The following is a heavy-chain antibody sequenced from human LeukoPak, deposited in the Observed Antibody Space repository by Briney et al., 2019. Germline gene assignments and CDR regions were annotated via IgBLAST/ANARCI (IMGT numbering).Heavy chain of an antibody. CDR2: INHSGST. J-gene: IGHJ6*03. CDR1: GGSFSGYY. V-gene: IGHV4-34*01. D-gene: IGHD3-22*01. Sequence: KPSETLSLTCAVYGGSFSGYYWSWIRQPPGKGLEWIGEINHSGSTNYNPSLKSRVTISVDTSKNQFSLKLSSVTAADTAVYYCARAKYYYDSSGYFSPYYYYMDVWGKGTTATVSS. CDR3: ARAKYYYDSSGYFSPYYYYMDV.